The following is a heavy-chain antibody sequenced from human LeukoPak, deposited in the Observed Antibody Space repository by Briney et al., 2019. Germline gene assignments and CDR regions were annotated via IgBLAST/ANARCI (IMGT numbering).Heavy chain of an antibody. D-gene: IGHD3-3*01. Sequence: GGSLRLSCAASGFTFSSYWMNWVRQAPGKGLVWVSRINSDGSNTKYADSVKGRFTISRDNAKNTLYLQMNSLRAEDTAVYYCTRDSDFYLFDYWGQGTLVTVSS. CDR1: GFTFSSYW. J-gene: IGHJ4*02. CDR3: TRDSDFYLFDY. CDR2: INSDGSNT. V-gene: IGHV3-74*01.